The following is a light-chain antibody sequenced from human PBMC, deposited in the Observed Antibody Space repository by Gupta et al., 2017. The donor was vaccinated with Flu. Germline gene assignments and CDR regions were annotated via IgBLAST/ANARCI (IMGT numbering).Light chain of an antibody. J-gene: IGKJ2*01. CDR2: DTS. V-gene: IGKV3-11*01. Sequence: IVLTQSPATLSLSPGERAILSCRASQSVSTYLAWYQQKPGQAPRLLMYDTSKRVAGSPARFSGSGSGTDFTLTISTLEPEDFAVYYCQQRRDWPMYTFGQGTRLEIK. CDR1: QSVSTY. CDR3: QQRRDWPMYT.